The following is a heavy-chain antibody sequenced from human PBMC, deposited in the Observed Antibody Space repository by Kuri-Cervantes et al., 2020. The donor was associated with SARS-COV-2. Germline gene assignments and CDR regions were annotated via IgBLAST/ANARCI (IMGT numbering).Heavy chain of an antibody. CDR2: MYYNVKT. D-gene: IGHD6-13*01. Sequence: ESLKISCVASGFSFSDHYMDWVRQAPGKGLEWIAYMYYNVKTTYNPSLKSRVTISADTSKNQFSLKPTSVTAADTAVYYCARDDFSYGSNHFDIWGQGILVTVSS. CDR3: ARDDFSYGSNHFDI. J-gene: IGHJ4*02. CDR1: GFSFSDHY. V-gene: IGHV4-59*11.